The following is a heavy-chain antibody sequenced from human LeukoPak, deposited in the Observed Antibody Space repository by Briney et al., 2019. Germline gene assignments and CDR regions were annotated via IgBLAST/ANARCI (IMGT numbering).Heavy chain of an antibody. D-gene: IGHD3-9*01. CDR3: ANGPQYNTLTGYYKVRSHLDY. CDR1: GFTFSNYG. Sequence: GGSLRLSCAASGFTFSNYGMQWVRQAPGRGLEWVAFIRYDGSIKHYADSVKGRFTISRDNSKNTLYLQMNSLRAEDTAVYYCANGPQYNTLTGYYKVRSHLDYWGQGTLVTVSS. J-gene: IGHJ4*02. CDR2: IRYDGSIK. V-gene: IGHV3-30*02.